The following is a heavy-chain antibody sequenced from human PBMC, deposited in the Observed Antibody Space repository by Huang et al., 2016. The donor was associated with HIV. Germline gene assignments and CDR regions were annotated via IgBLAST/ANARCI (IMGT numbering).Heavy chain of an antibody. J-gene: IGHJ3*02. CDR2: IYFEDSDA. CDR3: ARRRRGGFDI. Sequence: EVQLVQSGAEVKRPGESLKISCKGSRYNFAGYWIGWVRRMPGKGLEWRGSIYFEDSDARYSPSLQGQVTISADTSLYSSYLQWTSLRASDTAIFYCARRRRGGFDIWGQGTLVTVSS. D-gene: IGHD2-15*01. V-gene: IGHV5-51*03. CDR1: RYNFAGYW.